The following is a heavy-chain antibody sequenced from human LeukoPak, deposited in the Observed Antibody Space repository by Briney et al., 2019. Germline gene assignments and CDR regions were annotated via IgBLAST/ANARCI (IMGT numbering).Heavy chain of an antibody. V-gene: IGHV4-38-2*02. CDR3: ARIYDFWSFYFDY. Sequence: SETLSLTCTGSGYSISSGYYWGWIRQPPGKGLEWIGSIYHSGSTYYNPSLKSRVTISVDTSKNQFSLKLSSVTAADTAVYYCARIYDFWSFYFDYWGQGTLVTVSS. D-gene: IGHD3-3*01. CDR2: IYHSGST. CDR1: GYSISSGYY. J-gene: IGHJ4*02.